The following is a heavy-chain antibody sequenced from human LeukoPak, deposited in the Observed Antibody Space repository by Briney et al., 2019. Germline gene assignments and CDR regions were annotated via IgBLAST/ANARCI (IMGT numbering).Heavy chain of an antibody. CDR1: GYTFTGYY. CDR2: INPNSGGT. J-gene: IGHJ6*02. Sequence: ASVKVSCKASGYTFTGYYMHWVRQAPGHGLEWMGWINPNSGGTNYEQKFQGRVTMTRDTSISTAYMELSRLRSDDTAVYYCARGGGVVVPADENYYGMDVWGQGTTVTVSS. V-gene: IGHV1-2*02. CDR3: ARGGGVVVPADENYYGMDV. D-gene: IGHD2-2*01.